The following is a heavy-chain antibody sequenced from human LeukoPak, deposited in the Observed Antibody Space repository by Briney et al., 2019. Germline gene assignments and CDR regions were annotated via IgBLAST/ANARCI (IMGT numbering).Heavy chain of an antibody. J-gene: IGHJ4*02. CDR2: ISGSGGST. V-gene: IGHV3-23*01. D-gene: IGHD4-17*01. CDR3: AKDPTYGERPTYYFDY. CDR1: GFTFSSYA. Sequence: GGSLRLSCAASGFTFSSYAMSWVRQAPGKGLEWVSAISGSGGSTYYADSVKGRFTISRDNSKNTLYLQMNSLRAEDTAVYYCAKDPTYGERPTYYFDYWGQGTLVTVSS.